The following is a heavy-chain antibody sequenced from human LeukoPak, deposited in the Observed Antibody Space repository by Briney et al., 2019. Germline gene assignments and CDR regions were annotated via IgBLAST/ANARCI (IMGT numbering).Heavy chain of an antibody. CDR1: GGSFSGYY. Sequence: SPSETLSLTCAVYGGSFSGYYWSWIRQPPGKGLEWIGEINHSGSTNYNPSLKSRVTISVDRSKNQFSLKLSSVTAADTAVYYCARVIVVVVAATRQDYWFDPWGQGTLVTVSS. V-gene: IGHV4-34*01. J-gene: IGHJ5*02. CDR2: INHSGST. CDR3: ARVIVVVVAATRQDYWFDP. D-gene: IGHD2-15*01.